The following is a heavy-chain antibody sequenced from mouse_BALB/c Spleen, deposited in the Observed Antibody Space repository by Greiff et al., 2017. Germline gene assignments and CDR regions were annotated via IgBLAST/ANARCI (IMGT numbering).Heavy chain of an antibody. CDR1: GYTFTSYY. V-gene: IGHV1S81*02. Sequence: QVQLQQSGAALVKPGASVKLSCPASGYTFTSYYMSWVKQRPGQGLEWIGEINPSTGGTNCNETFKSKATLTVDKSSSTAYMQLSSLTSEDSAVYDWTSDDWADWGQGTLGTVSA. CDR3: TSDDWAD. CDR2: INPSTGGT. D-gene: IGHD2-12*01. J-gene: IGHJ3*01.